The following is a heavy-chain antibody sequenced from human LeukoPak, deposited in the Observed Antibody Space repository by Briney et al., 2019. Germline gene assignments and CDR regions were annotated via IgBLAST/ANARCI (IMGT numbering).Heavy chain of an antibody. J-gene: IGHJ6*03. CDR3: AKPSRSGPAAIPLEYYMDV. CDR2: ISGSGGST. CDR1: GFTFSSYA. Sequence: GGSLRLSCAASGFTFSSYAMSWVRQAPGKGLEWVSAISGSGGSTYYADSVKGRFTISRDNSKNTLYLQMNSLRAEDTAVYYCAKPSRSGPAAIPLEYYMDVWGKGTTVTVSS. V-gene: IGHV3-23*01. D-gene: IGHD2-2*02.